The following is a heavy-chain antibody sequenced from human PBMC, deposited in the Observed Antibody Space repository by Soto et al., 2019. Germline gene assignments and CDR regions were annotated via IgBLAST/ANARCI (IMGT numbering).Heavy chain of an antibody. V-gene: IGHV1-18*04. D-gene: IGHD3-16*01. CDR1: GYTFTSYG. CDR3: ARGFPNDYYDYAWGSYMYY. CDR2: ISAYNGNT. Sequence: GASVKVSCKASGYTFTSYGISWVRQAPGQGLEWMGWISAYNGNTNYAQRLQGRVTMTTDTSTSTAYMELRSLRSDDTAVYYCARGFPNDYYDYAWGSYMYYWGQGTLVTVSS. J-gene: IGHJ4*02.